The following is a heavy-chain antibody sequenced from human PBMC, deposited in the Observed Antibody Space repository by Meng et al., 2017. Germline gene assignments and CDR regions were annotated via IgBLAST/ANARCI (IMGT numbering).Heavy chain of an antibody. J-gene: IGHJ4*02. V-gene: IGHV1-2*06. CDR2: INPKSGDT. D-gene: IGHD6-25*01. CDR3: ARDEDISAAGKLFGDY. Sequence: QVQPVQSGAEVKKPGGSVKVSGKPSGYNFPDYYIHWVRRAPGQGLEWMGRINPKSGDTHYAQKFQARVTMTGDTSISTAYMELSGLRSDDTAMYYCARDEDISAAGKLFGDYWGQGTLVTVSS. CDR1: GYNFPDYY.